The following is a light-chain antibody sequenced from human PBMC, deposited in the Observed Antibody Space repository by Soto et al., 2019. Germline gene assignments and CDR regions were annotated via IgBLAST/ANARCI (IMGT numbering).Light chain of an antibody. CDR2: VAS. V-gene: IGKV3-20*01. CDR1: ESVSSSF. Sequence: EIVFTQSPGTLSLSPGERATLSCRASESVSSSFLAWYQQRPGQAPRLLIYVASSRATGVPDRFSGSGSGTDFTLTISRLEPEDFAVYYCQQYGRSPWTFGQGTKVDIK. CDR3: QQYGRSPWT. J-gene: IGKJ1*01.